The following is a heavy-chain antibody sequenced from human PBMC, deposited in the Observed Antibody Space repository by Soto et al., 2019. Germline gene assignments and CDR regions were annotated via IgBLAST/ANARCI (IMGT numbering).Heavy chain of an antibody. J-gene: IGHJ4*02. V-gene: IGHV1-3*01. CDR3: ARGEVAIAVAGTAFGY. CDR2: INAGNGNT. CDR1: GYTFTSYA. D-gene: IGHD6-19*01. Sequence: ASVEVSCKASGYTFTSYAMHWVRQAPGQRLEWMGWINAGNGNTKYSQKFQGRVTITRDTSASTAYMELSSLRSEDTAVYYCARGEVAIAVAGTAFGYWGQGTLVTVSS.